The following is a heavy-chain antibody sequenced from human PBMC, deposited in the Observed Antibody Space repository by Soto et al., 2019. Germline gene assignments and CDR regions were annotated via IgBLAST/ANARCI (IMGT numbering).Heavy chain of an antibody. CDR3: ASLIDSFDI. CDR2: IWYDASNI. J-gene: IGHJ3*02. CDR1: GFTFSTYV. V-gene: IGHV3-33*01. Sequence: PGGSLRLSCAASGFTFSTYVMHWVRQAPGKGLEWVAAIWYDASNIYYADSVEGRFTISRDNSKNTLYLQINSLRVEDTAVYYCASLIDSFDIWGQGTMVTVSS.